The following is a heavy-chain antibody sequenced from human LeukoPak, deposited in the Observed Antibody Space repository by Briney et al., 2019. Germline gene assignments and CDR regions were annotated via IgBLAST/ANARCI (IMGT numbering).Heavy chain of an antibody. Sequence: SETLSLTCAVSGGSISSSNWWSWVRQPPGKGLEWIGEIYHSGSTNYNPSLKSRVTISVDTSKNQFSLKLSSVTAADTAVYYCAGYCSGGSCPSLLFDYWGQGTLVTVSS. D-gene: IGHD2-15*01. J-gene: IGHJ4*02. V-gene: IGHV4-4*02. CDR3: AGYCSGGSCPSLLFDY. CDR2: IYHSGST. CDR1: GGSISSSNW.